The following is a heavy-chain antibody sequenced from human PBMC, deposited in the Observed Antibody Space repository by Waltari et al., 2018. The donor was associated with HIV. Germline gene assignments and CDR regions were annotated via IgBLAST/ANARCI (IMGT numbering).Heavy chain of an antibody. J-gene: IGHJ4*02. D-gene: IGHD1-1*01. CDR3: ARTTHGIDF. CDR1: GFTFSSYN. CDR2: ITSSGYTI. V-gene: IGHV3-48*04. Sequence: EVQLVEYGGGLVQPGGYLRLSCVASGFTFSSYNMNWVRQAPGKGLEWLSYITSSGYTIYYADSVEGRFTVSRDNAKNSLYLQMNSLRAEDTAVYYCARTTHGIDFWGQGTLVTVSS.